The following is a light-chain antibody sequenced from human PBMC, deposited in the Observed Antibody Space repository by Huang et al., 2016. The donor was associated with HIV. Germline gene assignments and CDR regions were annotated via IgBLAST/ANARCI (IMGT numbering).Light chain of an antibody. CDR1: QRVSSN. V-gene: IGKV3-15*01. J-gene: IGKJ2*01. CDR3: QQYNNWPPYT. Sequence: EIVMTQSPATLSVSPGERATLSCRASQRVSSNLPWYQQKPGQAPRLPIYGASTRATGSPDRFSGSGSGTEFTLTISSLQSEDFAVYYCQQYNNWPPYTFGQGTKLEIK. CDR2: GAS.